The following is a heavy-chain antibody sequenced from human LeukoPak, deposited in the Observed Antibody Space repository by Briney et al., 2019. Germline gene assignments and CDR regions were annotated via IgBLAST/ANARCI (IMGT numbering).Heavy chain of an antibody. D-gene: IGHD3-10*01. CDR2: IKSKTDGGTT. V-gene: IGHV3-15*01. J-gene: IGHJ3*02. CDR3: ARDLRVWYGTAEI. CDR1: GFTFSNAW. Sequence: GGSLRLSCAASGFTFSNAWMSWVRQAPGKGLEWVGRIKSKTDGGTTDYAAPVKGRFTISRDNAKSSLYLQMNSLTADDTAIYYCARDLRVWYGTAEIWGQGTMVTVSS.